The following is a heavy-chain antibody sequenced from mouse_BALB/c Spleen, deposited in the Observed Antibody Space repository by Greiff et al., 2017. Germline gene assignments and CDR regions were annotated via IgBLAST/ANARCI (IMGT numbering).Heavy chain of an antibody. CDR1: GYSFTGYY. CDR3: ARGYDYDGYWYFDV. Sequence: VQLQQSGPELVKPGASVKISCKASGYSFTGYYMHWVKQSHVKSLEWIGRINPYNGATSYNQNFKDKASLTVDKSSSTAYMELHSLTSEDSAVYYCARGYDYDGYWYFDVWGAGTTVTVSS. J-gene: IGHJ1*01. CDR2: INPYNGAT. D-gene: IGHD2-4*01. V-gene: IGHV1-31*01.